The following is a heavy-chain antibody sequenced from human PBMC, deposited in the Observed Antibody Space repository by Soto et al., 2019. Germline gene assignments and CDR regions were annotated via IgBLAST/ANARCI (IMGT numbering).Heavy chain of an antibody. V-gene: IGHV3-11*06. Sequence: GSLRLSCAASGFTFSDYYMSWIRQAPGKGLEWVSYISSSSSYTNYADSVKGRFTISRDNAKNSLYLQMNSLRAEDTAVYYCARDKDSSGWYRFSYYYGMDVWGQGTTVTVSS. CDR1: GFTFSDYY. D-gene: IGHD6-19*01. CDR2: ISSSSSYT. J-gene: IGHJ6*02. CDR3: ARDKDSSGWYRFSYYYGMDV.